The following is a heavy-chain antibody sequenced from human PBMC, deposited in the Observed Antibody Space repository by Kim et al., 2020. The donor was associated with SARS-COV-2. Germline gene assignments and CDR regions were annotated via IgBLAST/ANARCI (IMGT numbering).Heavy chain of an antibody. CDR2: IYTGGST. Sequence: GGSLRLSCAASGFTVSNNYMSWVRQAPGKGLEWVSVIYTGGSTYYADAVKGRFTIARDNSMNKVFFQMNSLRAEDTAVYYCARAIAVGGTFDHWGEGTL. J-gene: IGHJ4*02. V-gene: IGHV3-53*01. CDR3: ARAIAVGGTFDH. CDR1: GFTVSNNY. D-gene: IGHD6-19*01.